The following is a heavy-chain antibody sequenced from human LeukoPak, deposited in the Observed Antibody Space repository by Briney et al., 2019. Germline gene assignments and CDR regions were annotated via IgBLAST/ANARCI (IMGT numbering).Heavy chain of an antibody. J-gene: IGHJ4*02. V-gene: IGHV3-23*01. CDR1: GFTFSSYA. D-gene: IGHD7-27*01. CDR3: AKGRANWDRYYFDY. Sequence: LPGGSLRLSCAASGFTFSSYAMSWVRQAPGKGLEWVSAISGSGGSTYYADSVKGRFTISRDNSKNTLYLQMNSLRAEDTAVYYCAKGRANWDRYYFDYWGQGTLVTVSS. CDR2: ISGSGGST.